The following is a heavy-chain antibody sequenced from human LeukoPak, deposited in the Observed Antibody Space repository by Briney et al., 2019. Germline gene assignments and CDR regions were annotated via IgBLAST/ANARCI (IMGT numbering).Heavy chain of an antibody. CDR1: GFIFSSYG. CDR3: AKDPTMSRLYYFEY. D-gene: IGHD6-25*01. Sequence: PGGSLRLSCVDSGFIFSSYGIHWVRQAPGKGLEWVAFIRYDGSNKYYADSVKGRFTISRDNSRNTLYLQMSSLRADDTAVYYCAKDPTMSRLYYFEYWGQGSLVTVSS. CDR2: IRYDGSNK. V-gene: IGHV3-30*02. J-gene: IGHJ4*02.